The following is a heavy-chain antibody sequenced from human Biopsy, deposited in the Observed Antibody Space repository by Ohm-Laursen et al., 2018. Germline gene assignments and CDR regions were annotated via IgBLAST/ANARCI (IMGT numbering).Heavy chain of an antibody. Sequence: GSLRLSCAASGFIFTDYTMNWVRQAPGKGLEWVSAITGNGGRTFYADSVKGRFSISRDNTRDTLSLQLNSLRVDDTGIYYCATLSRQQAADYWGQGTLVTVSS. V-gene: IGHV3-23*01. CDR1: GFIFTDYT. CDR3: ATLSRQQAADY. CDR2: ITGNGGRT. D-gene: IGHD6-13*01. J-gene: IGHJ4*02.